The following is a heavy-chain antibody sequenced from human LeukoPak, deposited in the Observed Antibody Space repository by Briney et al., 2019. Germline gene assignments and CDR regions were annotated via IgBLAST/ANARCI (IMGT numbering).Heavy chain of an antibody. CDR2: IRGTGTST. J-gene: IGHJ4*02. Sequence: PGGTLRLSCAGAGFTFSSYGMSWVRQAPGKGLEWVSAIRGTGTSTYYADSVKGRFTISRDNSKNTLHLQMNSLRAEDTAVYYCAKVTYGSGTYGAFDYWGQGTLVTVSA. D-gene: IGHD3-10*01. V-gene: IGHV3-23*01. CDR3: AKVTYGSGTYGAFDY. CDR1: GFTFSSYG.